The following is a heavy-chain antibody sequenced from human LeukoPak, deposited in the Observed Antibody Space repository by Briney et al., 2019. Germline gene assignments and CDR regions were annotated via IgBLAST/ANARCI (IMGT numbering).Heavy chain of an antibody. Sequence: SETLSLTCAVYGGSFSGYYWSWIRQPPGKGLEWIGEINHSGSTNYNPSLKSRVTISVDTSKNQFSLKLSSVTAADTAVYYCARGRLLWFGELPFDYWAREPWSPSPQ. D-gene: IGHD3-10*01. J-gene: IGHJ4*02. CDR3: ARGRLLWFGELPFDY. CDR2: INHSGST. V-gene: IGHV4-34*01. CDR1: GGSFSGYY.